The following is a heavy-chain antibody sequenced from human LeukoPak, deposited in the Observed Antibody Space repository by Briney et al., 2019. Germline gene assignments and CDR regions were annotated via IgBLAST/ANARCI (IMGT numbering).Heavy chain of an antibody. CDR3: ARETDDSYYYGMDV. CDR1: GFTVSSNY. D-gene: IGHD5-24*01. J-gene: IGHJ6*02. Sequence: GGSLRLTCAVSGFTVSSNYMSWVRQAPGKGLEWVSVIYSGGSTYYADSVKGRFTISRHNSKNTLYLQMNSLRAEDTAVYYCARETDDSYYYGMDVWGQGTTVTVSS. CDR2: IYSGGST. V-gene: IGHV3-53*04.